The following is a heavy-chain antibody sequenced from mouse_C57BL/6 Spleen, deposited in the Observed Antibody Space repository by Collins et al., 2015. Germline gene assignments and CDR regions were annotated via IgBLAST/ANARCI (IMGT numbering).Heavy chain of an antibody. J-gene: IGHJ3*01. D-gene: IGHD2-1*01. CDR3: ARDRPLYGNYPAWFAY. V-gene: IGHV9-2-1*01. CDR1: GYTFTDYS. CDR2: INTETGEP. Sequence: QIQLVQSGPELKKPGETVKISCKASGYTFTDYSMHWVKQAPGKGLKWMGWINTETGEPTYADDFKGRFAFSLETSASTAYLQINNLKNEDTATYFCARDRPLYGNYPAWFAYWGQGTLVTVSA.